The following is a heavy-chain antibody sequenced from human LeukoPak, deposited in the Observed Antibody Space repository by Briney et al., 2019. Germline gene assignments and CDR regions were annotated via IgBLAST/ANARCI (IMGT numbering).Heavy chain of an antibody. CDR1: GFTFGSIA. CDR3: AKGQELDDGVFDS. CDR2: IRSNGETT. D-gene: IGHD1-1*01. V-gene: IGHV3-23*01. Sequence: PGGSLRLSCAASGFTFGSIAMTWVRQAPGKGLEWVSTIRSNGETTYNADSVKGRFTISRDNSKKTLYLQLNSLRVEDTAIYYCAKGQELDDGVFDSWGQGTLVTVSS. J-gene: IGHJ4*02.